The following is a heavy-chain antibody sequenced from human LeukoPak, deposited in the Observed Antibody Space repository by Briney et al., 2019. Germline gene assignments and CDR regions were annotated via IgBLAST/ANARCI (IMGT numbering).Heavy chain of an antibody. D-gene: IGHD3-16*02. CDR1: GYTFTSYG. J-gene: IGHJ4*02. CDR3: AREGYYDYVWGSYRYTVPFDY. Sequence: ASVKVSCKASGYTFTSYGISWVRQAPGQGLELMGWISAYNGNTNYAQKLQGRVTMTTDTSTSTAYMELRSLRSHDTAVYYCAREGYYDYVWGSYRYTVPFDYWGQGTLVTVSS. V-gene: IGHV1-18*01. CDR2: ISAYNGNT.